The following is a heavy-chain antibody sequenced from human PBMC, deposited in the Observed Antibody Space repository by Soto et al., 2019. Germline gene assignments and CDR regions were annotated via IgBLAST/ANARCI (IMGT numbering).Heavy chain of an antibody. V-gene: IGHV4-39*01. Sequence: SETLSLTCTVSGGSISSSSYYWGWIRQPPGKGLEWIGSIYYSGSTYYNPSLKSRVTISVDTSKNQFSLKLSSVTAADTAAYYCARREVRDGYVSYWGQGTLVTVSS. CDR3: ARREVRDGYVSY. D-gene: IGHD5-12*01. J-gene: IGHJ4*02. CDR1: GGSISSSSYY. CDR2: IYYSGST.